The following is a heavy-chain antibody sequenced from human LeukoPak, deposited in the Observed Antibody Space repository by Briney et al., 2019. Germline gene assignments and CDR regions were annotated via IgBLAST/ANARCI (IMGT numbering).Heavy chain of an antibody. D-gene: IGHD6-19*01. V-gene: IGHV4-59*10. CDR3: ARTIRIAVAGTTRGRAFDI. J-gene: IGHJ3*02. CDR1: GGSFSGYY. Sequence: SETLSLTCAVYGGSFSGYYWSWIRQPAGKGLEWIGRIYTSGSTNYNPSLKSRVTMSVDTSKNQFSLKLSSVTDADTAVYYCARTIRIAVAGTTRGRAFDIWGQGTMVTVSS. CDR2: IYTSGST.